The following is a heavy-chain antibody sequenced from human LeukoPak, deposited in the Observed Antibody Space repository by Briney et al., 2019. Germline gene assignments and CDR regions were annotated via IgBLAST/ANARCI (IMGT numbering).Heavy chain of an antibody. D-gene: IGHD6-13*01. CDR3: ASEQQLGSRDY. V-gene: IGHV4-39*01. Sequence: SETLSLTCTVSGGSISSSSYDWGWIRQPGGKGLEGIESIYDSGSTYYNPSLKSQFTISVNTTKNQFSQKRSSVTAADTAVYYCASEQQLGSRDYWGQGTLVTVSS. CDR2: IYDSGST. J-gene: IGHJ4*02. CDR1: GGSISSSSYD.